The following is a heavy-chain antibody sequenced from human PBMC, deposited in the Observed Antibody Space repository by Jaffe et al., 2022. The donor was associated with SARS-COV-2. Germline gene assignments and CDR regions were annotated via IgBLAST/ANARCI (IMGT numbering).Heavy chain of an antibody. CDR3: AKGSGLYDSSGSSYYYYYGMDV. CDR1: GFTFDDYA. CDR2: ISWNSGSI. Sequence: EVQLVESGGGLVQPGRSLRLSCAASGFTFDDYAMHWVRQAPGKGLEWVSGISWNSGSIGYADSVKGRFTISRDNAKNSLYLQMNSLRAEDTALYYCAKGSGLYDSSGSSYYYYYGMDVWGQGTTVTVSS. D-gene: IGHD3-22*01. V-gene: IGHV3-9*01. J-gene: IGHJ6*02.